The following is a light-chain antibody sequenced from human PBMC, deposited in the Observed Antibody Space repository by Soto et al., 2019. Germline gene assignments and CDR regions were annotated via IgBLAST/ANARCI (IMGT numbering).Light chain of an antibody. Sequence: DIHMTQSPSSLSASVGDTVTITCRASQNIDMYLNWYQQKPGKAPRVLISGASNLQSGVPSRFSGSGSGTDFTLTISSLQSEDFASYFCQHTFNSPPWTFGPGTKVEVK. CDR3: QHTFNSPPWT. J-gene: IGKJ1*01. V-gene: IGKV1-39*01. CDR2: GAS. CDR1: QNIDMY.